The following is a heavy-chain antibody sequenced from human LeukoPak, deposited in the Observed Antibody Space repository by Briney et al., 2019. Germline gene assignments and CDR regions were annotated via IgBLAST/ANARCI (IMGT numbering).Heavy chain of an antibody. CDR1: GYTFTSYY. V-gene: IGHV1-2*02. CDR2: INPNSGGT. D-gene: IGHD6-13*01. CDR3: ARDLSSSSWFDY. J-gene: IGHJ4*02. Sequence: ASVKVSCKASGYTFTSYYMHWVRQAPGQGLEWMGWINPNSGGTNYAQKFQGRVTMTRDTSISTAYMELSRLRSDDTAVYYCARDLSSSSWFDYWGQGTLVTVSS.